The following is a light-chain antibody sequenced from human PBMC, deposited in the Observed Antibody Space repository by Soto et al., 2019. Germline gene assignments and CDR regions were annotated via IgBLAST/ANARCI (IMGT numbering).Light chain of an antibody. CDR2: AAS. CDR1: QPISTY. J-gene: IGKJ1*01. Sequence: DIQMTQSPSSLSASVGDRVTITCRASQPISTYLNWFRQKSGKAPKLLIHAASSLASGVPSRFSGSGSGTEFTLTISSLQPEDFATYYCQQSFRTPRTFGQGTKVDIK. CDR3: QQSFRTPRT. V-gene: IGKV1-39*01.